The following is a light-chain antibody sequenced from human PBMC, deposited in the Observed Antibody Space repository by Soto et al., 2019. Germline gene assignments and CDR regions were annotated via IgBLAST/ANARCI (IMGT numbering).Light chain of an antibody. Sequence: DIQMTQSPSSLSASVGDRVTITCQASQDITSYLNWYQHKPGKAPKLLIYDASSLEAGVPPRFSGSGSGTDFTLTISSLQPEDVATYYCQHCDYLPIFGPGTTVDFK. V-gene: IGKV1-33*01. CDR3: QHCDYLPI. J-gene: IGKJ3*01. CDR1: QDITSY. CDR2: DAS.